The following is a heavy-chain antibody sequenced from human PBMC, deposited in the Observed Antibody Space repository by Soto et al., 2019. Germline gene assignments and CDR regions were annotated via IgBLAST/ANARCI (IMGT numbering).Heavy chain of an antibody. CDR2: INHSGST. V-gene: IGHV4-34*01. CDR1: GGSFSGYY. J-gene: IGHJ4*02. D-gene: IGHD2-8*01. CDR3: ARGWSVDY. Sequence: QVQLQQWGAGLLKPSETLSLTCAVYGGSFSGYYWSWIRQPPGKGLEWIGEINHSGSTNYNPSLTSRVTISVDTSKNQFSLQLSSVTAADTAVYYCARGWSVDYWGQGTLVTVSS.